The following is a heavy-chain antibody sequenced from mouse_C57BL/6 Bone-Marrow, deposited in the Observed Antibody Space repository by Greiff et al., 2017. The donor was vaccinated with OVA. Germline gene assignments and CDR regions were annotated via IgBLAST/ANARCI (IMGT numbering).Heavy chain of an antibody. CDR2: IRSKSSNYAT. V-gene: IGHV10-1*01. D-gene: IGHD2-4*01. CDR3: VIRYYDNDGGIYAMDY. J-gene: IGHJ4*01. CDR1: GFSFTTYA. Sequence: EVQLVESGGGLVKPKGSLKLSCEASGFSFTTYAMNWVSQAPGKGLEWVARIRSKSSNYATYYADSVKDRFTISRDDSESKLYLQMNNLKTEDTARYYCVIRYYDNDGGIYAMDYWGQGTSVTVSS.